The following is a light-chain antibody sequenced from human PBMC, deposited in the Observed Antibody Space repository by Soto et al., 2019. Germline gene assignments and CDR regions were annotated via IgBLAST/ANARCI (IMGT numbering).Light chain of an antibody. CDR1: SGDVGSYNL. J-gene: IGLJ2*01. Sequence: QSALTQPASVSGSPGQSITISCTGTSGDVGSYNLVSWYQQHPGKAPKVMIYEVSKRPSGVSNRFSGSKSGNTASLTISGLQAEDEADYYCCSFAASSTLVFGGGTKLTVL. CDR3: CSFAASSTLV. V-gene: IGLV2-23*02. CDR2: EVS.